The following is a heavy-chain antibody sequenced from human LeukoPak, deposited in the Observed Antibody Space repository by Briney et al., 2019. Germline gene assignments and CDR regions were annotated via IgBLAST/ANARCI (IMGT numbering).Heavy chain of an antibody. J-gene: IGHJ6*02. Sequence: ASVKVSCKASGYTFASFGVSWVRQAPGQGLEWMAWISVYNGNTNIAQKFQGRVTVTTDTSTNTAYMELRSLRSDDTAVYYCARDIVVVVGSFYCGMDVWGQGTTVTVSS. D-gene: IGHD2-15*01. CDR3: ARDIVVVVGSFYCGMDV. CDR1: GYTFASFG. CDR2: ISVYNGNT. V-gene: IGHV1-18*01.